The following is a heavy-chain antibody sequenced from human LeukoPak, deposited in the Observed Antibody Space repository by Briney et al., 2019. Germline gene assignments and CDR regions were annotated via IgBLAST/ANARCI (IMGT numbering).Heavy chain of an antibody. Sequence: GGSLKLSCAASGFTFSSYWMHWVRQAPGKGLVWVSRINSDGSTTSYADSVKGRFTISRDNAKNTLYLQMNSLRAEDTAVYYCARVSVGAYYFDYWGQGTLVTVSS. CDR2: INSDGSTT. CDR1: GFTFSSYW. D-gene: IGHD1-26*01. V-gene: IGHV3-74*01. J-gene: IGHJ4*02. CDR3: ARVSVGAYYFDY.